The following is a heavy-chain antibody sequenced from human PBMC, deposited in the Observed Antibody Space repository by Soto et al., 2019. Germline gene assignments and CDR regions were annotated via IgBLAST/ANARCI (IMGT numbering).Heavy chain of an antibody. V-gene: IGHV4-39*01. J-gene: IGHJ5*02. CDR1: GGYIISFAYY. CDR2: VYYNENT. CDR3: ARRERYYGSPGWFDP. Sequence: PSETLSRTCTVSGGYIISFAYYWGWMRQPPGKGLEWIGTVYYNENTYYNPSLKSRVTISVDTAKNQFSLNLRSVTAADTAIYFCARRERYYGSPGWFDPWGQGTLVTVSS. D-gene: IGHD3-10*01.